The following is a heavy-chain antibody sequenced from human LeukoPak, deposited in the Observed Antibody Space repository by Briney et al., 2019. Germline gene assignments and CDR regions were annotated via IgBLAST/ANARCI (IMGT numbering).Heavy chain of an antibody. CDR1: GGSFSGYY. J-gene: IGHJ4*02. Sequence: PSETLSLTCAVYGGSFSGYYWSWIRQPPGKGLEWIGSIYYSGSTYYNPSLKSRVTISVDTSKNQFSLKLSSVTAADTAVCYCAFQGSGWDVFDYWGQGTLVTVSS. CDR3: AFQGSGWDVFDY. D-gene: IGHD6-19*01. V-gene: IGHV4-34*01. CDR2: IYYSGST.